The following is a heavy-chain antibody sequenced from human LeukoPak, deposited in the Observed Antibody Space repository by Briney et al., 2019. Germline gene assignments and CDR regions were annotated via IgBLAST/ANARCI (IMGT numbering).Heavy chain of an antibody. CDR2: IYHSGST. J-gene: IGHJ6*03. V-gene: IGHV4-38-2*02. D-gene: IGHD1-26*01. CDR1: GFTFSSYG. Sequence: PGGSLRLSCAASGFTFSSYGMNWVRQPPGKGLEWIGSIYHSGSTYYNPSLKSRVTISVDTSKNQFSLKLSSVTAADTAVYYCARDVWEPRYYMDVWGKGTTVTVSS. CDR3: ARDVWEPRYYMDV.